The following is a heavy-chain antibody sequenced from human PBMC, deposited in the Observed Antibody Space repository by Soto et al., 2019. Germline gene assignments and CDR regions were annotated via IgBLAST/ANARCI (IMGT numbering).Heavy chain of an antibody. CDR1: GFTFSSYS. V-gene: IGHV3-21*04. J-gene: IGHJ6*02. CDR2: ISSSSSYI. Sequence: GWCLRLSCTSSGFTFSSYSMNWVRQAPGKGLEWVSSISSSSSYIYYADSVRGRFTISRDNSKNTLYLQMKSLRAEDTAVYYCARDPPATRHGMDVWGQGTTVTVSS. CDR3: ARDPPATRHGMDV.